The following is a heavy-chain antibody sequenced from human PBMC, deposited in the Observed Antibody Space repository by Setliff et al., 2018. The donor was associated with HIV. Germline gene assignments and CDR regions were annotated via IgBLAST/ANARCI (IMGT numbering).Heavy chain of an antibody. CDR3: AKYGYYDRNWYFDL. V-gene: IGHV3-53*01. Sequence: GGSLRLSCAASGFTVSSNYMSWVRQAPGKGLEWVSVIYSGGSTYYADSVKGRFTISRDNSKNTLYLQMNSLRAEDTAVYHCAKYGYYDRNWYFDLWGRGSLVTVSS. D-gene: IGHD3-3*01. J-gene: IGHJ2*01. CDR1: GFTVSSNY. CDR2: IYSGGST.